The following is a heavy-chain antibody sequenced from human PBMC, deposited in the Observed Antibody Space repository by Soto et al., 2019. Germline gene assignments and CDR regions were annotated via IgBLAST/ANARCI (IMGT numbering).Heavy chain of an antibody. V-gene: IGHV3-30-3*01. Sequence: QVQLVESGGGVVQPGRSLRLSCAASGFTFTGFAMYWVRQAPGKGLEWVAVTSFDGSNEYYADFVEGRFTISRDNSKNTLYLQMNSLRPEDPAVYYCARVTGFYGSGEIDYWGQGTLVTVSS. CDR1: GFTFTGFA. CDR3: ARVTGFYGSGEIDY. D-gene: IGHD3-10*01. J-gene: IGHJ4*02. CDR2: TSFDGSNE.